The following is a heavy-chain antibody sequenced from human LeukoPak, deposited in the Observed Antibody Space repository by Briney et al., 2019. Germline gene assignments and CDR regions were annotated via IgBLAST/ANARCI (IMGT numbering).Heavy chain of an antibody. D-gene: IGHD4-11*01. CDR1: GFTVSSNY. CDR3: ARHLWLQYGFDY. J-gene: IGHJ4*02. V-gene: IGHV3-66*04. Sequence: GGSLRLSCAASGFTVSSNYMSWVRQAPGKGLEWVSVIYSGGSTYYADSVKGRFTISRDNSKNTLYLQMNSLRAEDTAVYYCARHLWLQYGFDYWGQGTLVTVSS. CDR2: IYSGGST.